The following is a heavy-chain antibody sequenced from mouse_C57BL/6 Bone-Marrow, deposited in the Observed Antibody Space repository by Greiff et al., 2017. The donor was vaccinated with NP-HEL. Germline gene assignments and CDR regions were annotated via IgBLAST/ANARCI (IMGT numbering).Heavy chain of an antibody. CDR3: ARSLYYYGSRGSD. Sequence: VQLQQSGAELVKPGASVKISCKASGYAFSSYWMNWVKQRPGQGLEWIGQIYPGDGDTNYTGKFKGKATLTAYKSSSTAYMQLSSLTSDDSAVYFCARSLYYYGSRGSDWGQGTTLTVSS. V-gene: IGHV1-80*01. J-gene: IGHJ2*01. CDR2: IYPGDGDT. CDR1: GYAFSSYW. D-gene: IGHD1-1*01.